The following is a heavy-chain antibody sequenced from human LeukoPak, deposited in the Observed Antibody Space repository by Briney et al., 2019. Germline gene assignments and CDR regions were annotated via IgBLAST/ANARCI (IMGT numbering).Heavy chain of an antibody. CDR1: GFTFSSYS. D-gene: IGHD2-2*01. CDR2: ISSSSSYI. CDR3: AKDRGSTSFDP. Sequence: GGSLRLSCAASGFTFSSYSMNWVRQAPGKGLEWVSSISSSSSYIYYADSVKGRFTISRDNAKNSLYLQMNSLRAEDTAVYYCAKDRGSTSFDPWGQGTLVTVSS. V-gene: IGHV3-21*04. J-gene: IGHJ5*02.